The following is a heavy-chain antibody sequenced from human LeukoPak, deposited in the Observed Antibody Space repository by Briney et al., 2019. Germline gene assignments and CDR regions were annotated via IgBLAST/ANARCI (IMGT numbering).Heavy chain of an antibody. CDR1: DGSISSYY. CDR2: IYTSGST. CDR3: ASSSPPFNYGMDV. J-gene: IGHJ6*02. Sequence: PSETLSLTCTVSDGSISSYYWSLIRQPAGKGLEWIGRIYTSGSTNYNPSLKSRVTMSVDTSKNQFSLKLSSVTAADTAVYYCASSSPPFNYGMDVWGQGTTVTVSS. D-gene: IGHD6-6*01. V-gene: IGHV4-4*07.